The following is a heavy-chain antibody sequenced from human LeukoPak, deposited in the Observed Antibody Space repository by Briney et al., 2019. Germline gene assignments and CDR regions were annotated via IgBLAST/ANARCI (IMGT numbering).Heavy chain of an antibody. V-gene: IGHV1-18*01. J-gene: IGHJ4*02. Sequence: ASVKVSCKASGYTFTSYGISWVRQAPGQGLEWMGWISAYNGNTNYAQKLQGRVTMTTDTSTSTAYMELRSLRSDDTAVYYCARDSRVTATFYYFDYWGPGTLVTVSS. CDR1: GYTFTSYG. CDR3: ARDSRVTATFYYFDY. D-gene: IGHD2-21*02. CDR2: ISAYNGNT.